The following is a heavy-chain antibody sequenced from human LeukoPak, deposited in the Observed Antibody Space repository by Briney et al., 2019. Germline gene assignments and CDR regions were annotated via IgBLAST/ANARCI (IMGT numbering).Heavy chain of an antibody. CDR1: GGSLGSAGYY. D-gene: IGHD1-26*01. J-gene: IGHJ4*02. Sequence: SETLSLTCTLSGGSLGSAGYYWGWVRQPPGGGLEWIGYIYYIRTTNYTPSLKRRVTMSLDPSKTQFSLKLNSVTAADTAVYYCARTQSQSGSYRYYFAYWGQGTLVTVSS. CDR2: IYYIRTT. CDR3: ARTQSQSGSYRYYFAY. V-gene: IGHV4-61*08.